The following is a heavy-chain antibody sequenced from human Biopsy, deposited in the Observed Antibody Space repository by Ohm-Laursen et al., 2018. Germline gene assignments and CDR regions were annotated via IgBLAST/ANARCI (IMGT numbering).Heavy chain of an antibody. CDR1: GGSMRSYY. J-gene: IGHJ5*02. Sequence: SDTLSLTCPVSGGSMRSYYWSWLRQPPGKGLEWIGYIYYSGYTNYNPSLKSRVTISVDKPKNQFSLRLSSMTAADTAVYYCARIVDASMMTSLWFDPWGQGTLVIVSS. D-gene: IGHD5-18*01. V-gene: IGHV4-59*08. CDR2: IYYSGYT. CDR3: ARIVDASMMTSLWFDP.